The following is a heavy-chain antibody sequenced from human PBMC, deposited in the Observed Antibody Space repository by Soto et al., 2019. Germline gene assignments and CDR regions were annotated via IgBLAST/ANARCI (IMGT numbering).Heavy chain of an antibody. J-gene: IGHJ4*02. Sequence: GGSLRLSCAASGFTVSSYRMSWVRQAPGKGLEWVSVIYSAGSADFADSVKGRFTISRDNSKNTLYLQMSSLRAEDTAVYYCARVPSSSYHYFDYWGQGPRVTVSS. D-gene: IGHD6-13*01. V-gene: IGHV3-66*01. CDR1: GFTVSSYR. CDR3: ARVPSSSYHYFDY. CDR2: IYSAGSA.